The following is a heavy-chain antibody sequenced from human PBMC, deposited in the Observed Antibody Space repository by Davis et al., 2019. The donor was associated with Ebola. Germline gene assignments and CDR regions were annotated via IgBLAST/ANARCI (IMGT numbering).Heavy chain of an antibody. J-gene: IGHJ5*01. CDR1: GFTFSNYW. CDR2: IETDGTTK. CDR3: ARGRPVTNNWFDS. D-gene: IGHD4-11*01. V-gene: IGHV3-74*01. Sequence: GESLKISCAASGFTFSNYWMHWVRQAPGKGLVWVSRIETDGTTKSYADSVKGRFTISRDNVNNILYLQMNGLRSKDTAMYYCARGRPVTNNWFDSWGQGTLVTVSS.